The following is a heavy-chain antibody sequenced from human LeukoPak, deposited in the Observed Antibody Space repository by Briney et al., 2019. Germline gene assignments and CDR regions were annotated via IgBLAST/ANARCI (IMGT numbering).Heavy chain of an antibody. CDR3: ARDQPYMDV. CDR1: GYSISSGYY. CDR2: IYHSGST. V-gene: IGHV4-38-2*02. Sequence: SETLSLTCAVSGYSISSGYYWGWIRQPPGKGLEWIGSIYHSGSTYYNPSLKSRVTISVDTSKNQFSLKLSSVTAADTAMYYCARDQPYMDVWGKGTTVTVSS. J-gene: IGHJ6*03.